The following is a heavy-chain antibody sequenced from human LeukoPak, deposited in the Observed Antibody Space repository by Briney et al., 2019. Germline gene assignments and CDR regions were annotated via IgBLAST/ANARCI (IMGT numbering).Heavy chain of an antibody. Sequence: PSETLSLTCAVSGGSISSSNWWSWVRQPPGKGLEWIGEIYHSGSTNYNPSLKSPVTISVDTSKNQFTLILRSVTAADTAVYYCARDGRPHDHWGQGTLVTVSS. J-gene: IGHJ5*02. CDR3: ARDGRPHDH. V-gene: IGHV4-4*02. CDR1: GGSISSSNW. CDR2: IYHSGST.